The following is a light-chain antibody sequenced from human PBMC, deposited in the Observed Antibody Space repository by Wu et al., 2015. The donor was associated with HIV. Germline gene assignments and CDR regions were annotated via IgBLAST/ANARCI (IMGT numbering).Light chain of an antibody. J-gene: IGKJ1*01. V-gene: IGKV1-8*01. CDR3: QHYYDYPLM. CDR1: QGISSY. CDR2: AAS. Sequence: AIRITQSPSSLSASTGDRVTITCRTSQGISSYLAWYQQKPGKAPKLLIYAASTLQSGVPSRFSGSGSGTDFTLTISSLQSEDFATYYCQHYYDYPLMFGQGTEVEIK.